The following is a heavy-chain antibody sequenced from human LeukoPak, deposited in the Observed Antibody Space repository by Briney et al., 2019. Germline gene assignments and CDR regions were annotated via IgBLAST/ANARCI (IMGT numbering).Heavy chain of an antibody. CDR1: GFTVSSNS. V-gene: IGHV3-53*01. J-gene: IGHJ4*02. Sequence: GGSLRLSCTVSGFTVSSNSMSWVRQAPRKGLEVVSFIFVDNTHYSDSVKGRFTISRDNSKNTLYLQMKSLRAEDTAVYYCARRAGAYSHPYDYWGQGTLVTVSS. CDR3: ARRAGAYSHPYDY. D-gene: IGHD2-15*01. CDR2: IFVDNT.